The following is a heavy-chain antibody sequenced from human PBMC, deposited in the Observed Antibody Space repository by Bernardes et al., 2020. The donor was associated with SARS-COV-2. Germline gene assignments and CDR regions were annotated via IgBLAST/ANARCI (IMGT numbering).Heavy chain of an antibody. CDR2: IYSGGST. D-gene: IGHD6-19*01. V-gene: IGHV3-66*01. CDR3: VRGAGQWLVGDYFDY. CDR1: GFTVTSTY. J-gene: IGHJ4*02. Sequence: GSLRLSCAASGFTVTSTYMNWVRQAPGKGLEWVSVIYSGGSTYYADSVKGRFTVSRDNARNTLYLQMNSLSAEDTAVYYCVRGAGQWLVGDYFDYWGQGTLVTVSS.